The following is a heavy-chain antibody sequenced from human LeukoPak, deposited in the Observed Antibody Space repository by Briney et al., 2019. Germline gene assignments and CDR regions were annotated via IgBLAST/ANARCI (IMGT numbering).Heavy chain of an antibody. V-gene: IGHV3-74*01. J-gene: IGHJ4*02. CDR3: ARAVPGFDS. CDR2: IANDGGDP. CDR1: GFIFSRHW. Sequence: AGGSLRLSCAASGFIFSRHWMHWVRQAPGKGLVWVARIANDGGDPIYADSVRGRFTISRDNAKNSVYLQMDSLRAEDTAVYYCARAVPGFDSWGQGTLVTVSS.